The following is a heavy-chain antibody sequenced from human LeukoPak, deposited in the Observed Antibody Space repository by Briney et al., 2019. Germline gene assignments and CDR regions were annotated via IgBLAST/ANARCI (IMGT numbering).Heavy chain of an antibody. CDR3: ARGGAAAGDYYYYYMDV. D-gene: IGHD6-13*01. V-gene: IGHV3-30*03. J-gene: IGHJ6*03. CDR2: ISYDGSNK. CDR1: GFTFSSYG. Sequence: GRSLRLSCAASGFTFSSYGMHWVRQAPGKGLEWVAVISYDGSNKYYADSVKGRFTISRDNSKNTLYLQMNSLGAEDTAVYYCARGGAAAGDYYYYYMDVWGKGTTVTVSS.